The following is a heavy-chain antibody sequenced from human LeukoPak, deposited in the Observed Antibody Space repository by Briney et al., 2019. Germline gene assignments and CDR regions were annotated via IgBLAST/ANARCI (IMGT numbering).Heavy chain of an antibody. Sequence: GGSLRLSCAASGFTFDDYAMHWVRQIPGKGLEWVSGISWNSAGIGYADSVKGRFTIYRDNAKNSLYLQMNSLRGEDTALYYCAKAFRTNSNYYYGLDVWGQGTTVTVSS. CDR3: AKAFRTNSNYYYGLDV. CDR1: GFTFDDYA. J-gene: IGHJ6*02. V-gene: IGHV3-9*01. D-gene: IGHD2-8*01. CDR2: ISWNSAGI.